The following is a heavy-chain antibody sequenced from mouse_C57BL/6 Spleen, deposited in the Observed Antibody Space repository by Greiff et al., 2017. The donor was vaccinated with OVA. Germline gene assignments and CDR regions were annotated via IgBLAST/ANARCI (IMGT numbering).Heavy chain of an antibody. D-gene: IGHD1-1*01. CDR3: ARCLHDYGSSSYYFDY. V-gene: IGHV1-69*01. CDR1: GYTFTSYW. Sequence: QVQLQQPGAELVMPGASVKLSCKASGYTFTSYWMHWVKQRPGQGLEWIGEIDPSDSYTNYNQKFKGKSTLTVDKSSSTAYMQLSSLTSEDSAVYDCARCLHDYGSSSYYFDYWGQGTTLTVSS. CDR2: IDPSDSYT. J-gene: IGHJ2*01.